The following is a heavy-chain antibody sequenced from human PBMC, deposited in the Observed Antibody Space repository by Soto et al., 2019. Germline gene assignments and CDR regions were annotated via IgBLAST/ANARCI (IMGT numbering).Heavy chain of an antibody. D-gene: IGHD3-10*01. V-gene: IGHV4-59*08. J-gene: IGHJ6*02. CDR3: ARHGFGPLHGLVDV. CDR2: INYDGYS. Sequence: QVQLQESGPGLVKPSETLSLTCTVSGGSITNYYCSWFRQPPGKGLEWIGYINYDGYSAYNLSLKRLVPLSMDASQTQFSLMLESVTATDTAVYYCARHGFGPLHGLVDVWGPGTTVIVSS. CDR1: GGSITNYY.